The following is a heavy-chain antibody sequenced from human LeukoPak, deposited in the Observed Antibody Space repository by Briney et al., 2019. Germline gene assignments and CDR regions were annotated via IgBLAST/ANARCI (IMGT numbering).Heavy chain of an antibody. CDR2: ISSSSSTI. CDR3: ARDGSEVATISYYYGMDV. J-gene: IGHJ6*02. CDR1: GFTFSSYS. Sequence: PGGSLRLSCAASGFTFSSYSMNWVRQAPGKGLEWVSYISSSSSTIYYADSVKGRFTISRDNAKNSLYLQMNSLRAEDTAVYYCARDGSEVATISYYYGMDVWGQGTTVTVSS. D-gene: IGHD5-12*01. V-gene: IGHV3-48*01.